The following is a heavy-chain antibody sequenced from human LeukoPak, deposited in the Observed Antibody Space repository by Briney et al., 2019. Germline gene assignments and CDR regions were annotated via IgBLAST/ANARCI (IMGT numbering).Heavy chain of an antibody. CDR3: ARDPSGDRGYFDY. CDR2: INPNSGGT. Sequence: ASVTVSCKASGYTFTGYYMHWVRQAPGQGLEWMGWINPNSGGTNYAQKFQGRVTMTRDTSISTAYMELSRLRSDDTAVYYCARDPSGDRGYFDYWGQGTLVTVSS. D-gene: IGHD7-27*01. J-gene: IGHJ4*02. CDR1: GYTFTGYY. V-gene: IGHV1-2*02.